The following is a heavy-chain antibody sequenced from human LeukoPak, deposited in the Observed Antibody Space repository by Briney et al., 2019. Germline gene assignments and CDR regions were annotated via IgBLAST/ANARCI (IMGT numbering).Heavy chain of an antibody. CDR3: GTLLSDGPFDY. J-gene: IGHJ4*02. CDR2: IYPNTGAT. V-gene: IGHV1-2*02. Sequence: ASVKVSCKASGYTFTGYYMHWVRQAPGQGLEWMGWIYPNTGATKYAQKFQGRVTMTRDTSISTAYMELSGLRSDDTAVYYCGTLLSDGPFDYWGQGSLVTVSS. CDR1: GYTFTGYY.